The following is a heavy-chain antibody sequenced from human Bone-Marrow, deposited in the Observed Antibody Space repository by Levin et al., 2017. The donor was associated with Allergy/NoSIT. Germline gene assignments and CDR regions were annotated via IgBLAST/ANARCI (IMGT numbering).Heavy chain of an antibody. CDR3: VRHMYFSGWLFFDF. Sequence: PGGSLRLSCAASGFTFSTSGMHWVRQAPGKGLEWVAVILSDGSNIYYADSVRGRFTISRDNSKNTLYLQMNSLRAEDTAVYYCVRHMYFSGWLFFDFWGQGTLVTVSS. CDR2: ILSDGSNI. D-gene: IGHD6-19*01. V-gene: IGHV3-33*01. CDR1: GFTFSTSG. J-gene: IGHJ4*02.